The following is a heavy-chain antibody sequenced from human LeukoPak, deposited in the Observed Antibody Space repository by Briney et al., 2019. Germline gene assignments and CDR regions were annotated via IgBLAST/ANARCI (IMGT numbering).Heavy chain of an antibody. CDR1: GFTFSIYA. V-gene: IGHV3-23*01. CDR3: AKDPAYYDFWSGLLDHFETPRFDY. D-gene: IGHD3-3*01. Sequence: PGGSLRLSCAASGFTFSIYAMSWVRQAPGKGLEWVSGIDDSSGSAYYADSVKGRFTISRDNSKNTLYLQMNSLRAEDTAVYYCAKDPAYYDFWSGLLDHFETPRFDYWGQGTLVTVSS. CDR2: IDDSSGSA. J-gene: IGHJ4*02.